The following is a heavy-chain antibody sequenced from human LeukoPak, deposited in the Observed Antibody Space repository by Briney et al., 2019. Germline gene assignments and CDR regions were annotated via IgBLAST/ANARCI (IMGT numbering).Heavy chain of an antibody. CDR1: GVTFSSYW. Sequence: GGSLRPSCAASGVTFSSYWMHWVRQPPGKGLVWVSRINSGGSSTSYAASVKGRITISRDNAKNTLYLQMNSLRAEDTAVYYCAREETYYDFWSGNYYYYYMDVWGKGTTVTVSS. D-gene: IGHD3-3*01. CDR3: AREETYYDFWSGNYYYYYMDV. J-gene: IGHJ6*03. CDR2: INSGGSST. V-gene: IGHV3-74*01.